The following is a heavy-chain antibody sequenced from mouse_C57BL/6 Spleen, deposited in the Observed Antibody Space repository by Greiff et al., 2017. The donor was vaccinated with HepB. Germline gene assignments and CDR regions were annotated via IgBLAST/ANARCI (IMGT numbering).Heavy chain of an antibody. CDR3: TFGYDGPSYYAMDY. J-gene: IGHJ4*01. Sequence: EVQLQESGAELVRPGASVKLSCTASGFNIKDDYMHWVKQRPEQGLEWIGWIDPENGDTEYASKFQGKATITADTSSNTAYLQLSSLTSEDTAVYYCTFGYDGPSYYAMDYWGQGTSVTVSS. D-gene: IGHD2-2*01. CDR2: IDPENGDT. V-gene: IGHV14-4*01. CDR1: GFNIKDDY.